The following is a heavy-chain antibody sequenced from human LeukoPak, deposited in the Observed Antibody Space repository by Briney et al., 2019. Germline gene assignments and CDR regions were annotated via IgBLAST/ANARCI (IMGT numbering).Heavy chain of an antibody. CDR2: ISSSGSTI. CDR3: ARDKRGRPYSSSWYPFDY. V-gene: IGHV3-11*01. J-gene: IGHJ4*02. CDR1: GFTFSDYY. D-gene: IGHD6-13*01. Sequence: GGSLRLSCAASGFTFSDYYMSWIRQAPGKGLEWVSYISSSGSTIYYADSVKGRFTISRDNAKNSLYLQMNSLRAEDTAVYYCARDKRGRPYSSSWYPFDYWGQGTLVTVSS.